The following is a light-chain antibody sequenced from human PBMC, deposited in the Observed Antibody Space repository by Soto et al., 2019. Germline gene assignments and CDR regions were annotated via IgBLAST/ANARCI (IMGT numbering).Light chain of an antibody. CDR3: QSFDYSLTGVV. J-gene: IGLJ3*02. Sequence: QAVVTQPPSVSGAPGQRVTISCTGSSSNIGAGYDVHWYQQLPGTAPKLLIYDTNTRPSGVPGRFSGSKSGTSASLAITGLQADDEADYYCQSFDYSLTGVVFGGGTKLTVL. V-gene: IGLV1-40*01. CDR1: SSNIGAGYD. CDR2: DTN.